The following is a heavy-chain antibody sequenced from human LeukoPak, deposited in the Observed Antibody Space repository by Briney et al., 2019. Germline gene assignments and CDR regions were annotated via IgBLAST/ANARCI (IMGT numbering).Heavy chain of an antibody. D-gene: IGHD2-2*01. V-gene: IGHV4-39*01. CDR3: ASRFCSTTTCLFDY. CDR1: GGSINSRGYY. Sequence: NASETLSLTCTVSGGSINSRGYYLGWIRQTPRKGLEWVGSIYYSGSTFYNPSLKSRLIISVDTSKNQFSLKLSSVTAADTAVYYCASRFCSTTTCLFDYWGQGTLVTVSS. CDR2: IYYSGST. J-gene: IGHJ4*02.